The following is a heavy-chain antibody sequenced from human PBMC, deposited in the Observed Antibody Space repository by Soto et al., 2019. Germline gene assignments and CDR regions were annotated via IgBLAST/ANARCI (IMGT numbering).Heavy chain of an antibody. V-gene: IGHV3-11*01. Sequence: GGSLRLSCAASGFTFSDYYMYWIRQAPGKGLDWVSYISNSGTTKYYADSVKGRFTISRDNAKNTLFLQMNSLRAEDTAVYYCARRLGYCSGGSCPTDSWGQGTLVTVSS. D-gene: IGHD2-15*01. CDR2: ISNSGTTK. J-gene: IGHJ4*02. CDR1: GFTFSDYY. CDR3: ARRLGYCSGGSCPTDS.